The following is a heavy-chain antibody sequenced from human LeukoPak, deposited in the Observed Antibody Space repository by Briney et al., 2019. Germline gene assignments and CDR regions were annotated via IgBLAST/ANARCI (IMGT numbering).Heavy chain of an antibody. CDR2: MNPXSGNT. CDR1: GYTFTSYD. J-gene: IGHJ4*02. CDR3: AXXXXXXXXXXXXXXLLDY. Sequence: ASVKVSCKASGYTFTSYDINWVRQATGQGLEWMGWMNPXSGNTGYXQXFXXXVTITRNASISTAYMELSSLRSEDTAVYYCAXXXXXXXXXXXXXXLLDYWGQGTLVTVSS. V-gene: IGHV1-8*03.